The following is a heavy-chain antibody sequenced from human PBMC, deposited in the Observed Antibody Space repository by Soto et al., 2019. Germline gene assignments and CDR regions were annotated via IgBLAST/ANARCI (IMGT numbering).Heavy chain of an antibody. D-gene: IGHD4-17*01. Sequence: PSETLSLTCTVSGGSISSSSYYWGWIRQPPGKGLEWIGSIYYSGSTYYNPSLKSRVTISVDTSKNQFSLKLSSVTAADTAVYYCARDLVTTVTIYYYYYGMDVWGQGTTVTVSS. CDR2: IYYSGST. V-gene: IGHV4-39*02. CDR1: GGSISSSSYY. CDR3: ARDLVTTVTIYYYYYGMDV. J-gene: IGHJ6*02.